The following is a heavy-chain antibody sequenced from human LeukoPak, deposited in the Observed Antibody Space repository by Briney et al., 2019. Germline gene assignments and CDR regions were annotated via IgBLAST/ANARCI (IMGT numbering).Heavy chain of an antibody. Sequence: SETLSLTFTVSGGSISSSSYYRGWIRQPPGKGLEWIGSIYYSGSTYYNPSLKSRVTISVDTSKNQFSLKLSSVTAADTAVYYCASYYDFWSGYEEDYWGQGTLVTVSS. CDR1: GGSISSSSYY. D-gene: IGHD3-3*01. CDR3: ASYYDFWSGYEEDY. J-gene: IGHJ4*02. CDR2: IYYSGST. V-gene: IGHV4-39*01.